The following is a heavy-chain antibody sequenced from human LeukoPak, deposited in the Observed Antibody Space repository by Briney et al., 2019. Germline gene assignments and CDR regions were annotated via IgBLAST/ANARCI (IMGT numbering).Heavy chain of an antibody. J-gene: IGHJ4*02. V-gene: IGHV5-51*01. CDR2: IYPGDSDT. CDR3: ARRGDYDFWSGYSYYFDY. CDR1: GYSFTSYW. Sequence: GESLKISCKGSGYSFTSYWIGWVRQMPGKGLGWMGIIYPGDSDTRYSPSFQGQVTISADKSISTAYLQWSSLKASDTAMYYCARRGDYDFWSGYSYYFDYWGQGTLVTVSS. D-gene: IGHD3-3*01.